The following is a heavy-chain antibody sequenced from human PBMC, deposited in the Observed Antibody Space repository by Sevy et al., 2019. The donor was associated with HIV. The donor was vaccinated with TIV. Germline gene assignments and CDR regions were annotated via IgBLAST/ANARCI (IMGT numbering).Heavy chain of an antibody. J-gene: IGHJ6*02. CDR2: IYTSGST. Sequence: SETLSLTCTVSGGSISSGSYYWSWIRQPAGKGLEWIGRIYTSGSTNYNPSLKSRVTMSVDTSKNQFSLKLSSVTAADTAVYYCAGRGYSGYDYYYYGMDVWGQGTTVTVSS. D-gene: IGHD5-12*01. CDR3: AGRGYSGYDYYYYGMDV. V-gene: IGHV4-61*02. CDR1: GGSISSGSYY.